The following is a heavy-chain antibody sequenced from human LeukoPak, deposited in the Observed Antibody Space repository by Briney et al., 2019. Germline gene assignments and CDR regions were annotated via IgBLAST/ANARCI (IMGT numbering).Heavy chain of an antibody. D-gene: IGHD5-24*01. CDR2: ISGSGDST. J-gene: IGHJ2*01. CDR1: GFTFSTYA. Sequence: GGSLRLSCAASGFTFSTYAMTWVRQAPGKGLEWVSTISGSGDSTYYADSVKGRFTVSRDNSKNTLYLQMNSLKAEDTAIYYCAKDSSRDGYNWNWYFDLWGRGTLVTVSS. V-gene: IGHV3-23*01. CDR3: AKDSSRDGYNWNWYFDL.